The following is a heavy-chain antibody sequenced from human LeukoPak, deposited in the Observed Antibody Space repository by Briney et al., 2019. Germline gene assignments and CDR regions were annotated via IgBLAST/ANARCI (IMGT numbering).Heavy chain of an antibody. CDR3: ARDHPSGYTLR. CDR1: GYTFTGYY. Sequence: ASVKVSCKASGYTFTGYYMHWVRQAPGQGLEWMGWINPNSGGTNYAQKFQGRVTMTRDTSISTAYMELSSLRSEDTAVYYCARDHPSGYTLRWGQGTLVTVSS. CDR2: INPNSGGT. J-gene: IGHJ4*02. D-gene: IGHD5-18*01. V-gene: IGHV1-2*02.